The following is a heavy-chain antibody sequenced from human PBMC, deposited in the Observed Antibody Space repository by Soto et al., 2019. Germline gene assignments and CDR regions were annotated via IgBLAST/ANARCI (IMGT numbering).Heavy chain of an antibody. J-gene: IGHJ4*02. CDR2: INQDGSER. D-gene: IGHD3-16*01. Sequence: EVQLVESGGGLVQPGGSLRLSCAASEFTFSKYWMTWVRQSPGKGLEWVANINQDGSERYYVDSLRGRFTISRDNAKNSLYLQMNSLRAEDTAVYYCVCGGNYFVYWGQGTLVTVST. CDR1: EFTFSKYW. CDR3: VCGGNYFVY. V-gene: IGHV3-7*01.